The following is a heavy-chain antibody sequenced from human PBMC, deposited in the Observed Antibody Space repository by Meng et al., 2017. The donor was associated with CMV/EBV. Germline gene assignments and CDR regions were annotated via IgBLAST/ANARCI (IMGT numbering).Heavy chain of an antibody. Sequence: ASVKVSCKASGYSFTGHHIHWVRQTPGQGLEWMGWISPSSGDTNYAQKFQGRVTMTRDTSITTVYVEVSSLKSDDTAVYHCARAWGSQQLLSSLDYWGQGTLVTVSS. D-gene: IGHD6-13*01. CDR3: ARAWGSQQLLSSLDY. V-gene: IGHV1-2*02. J-gene: IGHJ4*02. CDR2: ISPSSGDT. CDR1: GYSFTGHH.